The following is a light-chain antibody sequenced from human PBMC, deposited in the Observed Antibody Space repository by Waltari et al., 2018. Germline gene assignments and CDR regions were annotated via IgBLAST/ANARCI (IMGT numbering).Light chain of an antibody. CDR2: SAS. V-gene: IGKV1-6*01. Sequence: AIRMTQSPSSLSASVGARATITCRASQDINSHLGWYRQRPGTAPRLLIYSASSLQSRVPSRFSGSGSGTDFTLTSSSLQPEEFATYYCLQDYNFPRTFGQGTRVEV. J-gene: IGKJ1*01. CDR3: LQDYNFPRT. CDR1: QDINSH.